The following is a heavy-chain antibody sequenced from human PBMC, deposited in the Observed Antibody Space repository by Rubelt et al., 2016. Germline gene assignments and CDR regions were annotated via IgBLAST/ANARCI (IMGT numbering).Heavy chain of an antibody. D-gene: IGHD3-22*01. V-gene: IGHV3-11*06. CDR3: ARVRGGYYVDY. CDR1: GYSISSGYY. CDR2: ISSSISYT. J-gene: IGHJ4*02. Sequence: QEQLQESGPGLVKPSETLSLTCTVSGYSISSGYYWGWIRQAPGKGLEWVSYISSSISYTNYAASVKGRFTISRNNAKNSLYLQMNSLRAEDTAVYYCARVRGGYYVDYWGQGTLVTVSS.